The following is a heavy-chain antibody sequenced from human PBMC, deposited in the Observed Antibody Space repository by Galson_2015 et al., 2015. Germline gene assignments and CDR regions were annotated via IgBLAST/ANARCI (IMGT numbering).Heavy chain of an antibody. CDR1: GFTFSSFW. J-gene: IGHJ4*02. V-gene: IGHV3-7*02. Sequence: SLRLSCAASGFTFSSFWMSWVRQAPGKGLEWVATIKQDGSEKYYVDSVKGRFTISRDNAKNSLYLQMNSLRAEDTAVYYCAKPSYCSRTTCRYFDYWGQGTLVTVSS. D-gene: IGHD2-2*01. CDR3: AKPSYCSRTTCRYFDY. CDR2: IKQDGSEK.